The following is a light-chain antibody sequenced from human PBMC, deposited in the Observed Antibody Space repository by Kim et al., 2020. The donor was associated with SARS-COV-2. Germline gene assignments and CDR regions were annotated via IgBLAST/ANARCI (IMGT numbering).Light chain of an antibody. V-gene: IGLV10-54*01. CDR3: SAWDSSLSAWV. Sequence: QAGLTQPPSVSKGLRQTATLTCTGNSNNVGNQGATWLQQYRGHPPKLLSYRNNNRPSGISERLSASRSGNTASLTITGLQPEDEADYYCSAWDSSLSAWVFGGGTQLTVL. CDR2: RNN. J-gene: IGLJ3*02. CDR1: SNNVGNQG.